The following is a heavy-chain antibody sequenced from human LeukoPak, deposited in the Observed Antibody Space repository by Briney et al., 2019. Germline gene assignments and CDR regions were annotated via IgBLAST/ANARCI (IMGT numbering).Heavy chain of an antibody. V-gene: IGHV3-23*01. CDR1: GFPFSSYA. J-gene: IGHJ6*02. Sequence: GGPLRLSCGASGFPFSSYAMTWVRQARGKGLEWVSSIGSDCKTHYSESVKGRFVISRDNFGGMVFLQLNNLRVEDTALYYCASDLHYYVAMDVWGQGTTVTVSS. CDR2: IGSDCKT. D-gene: IGHD3-10*02. CDR3: ASDLHYYVAMDV.